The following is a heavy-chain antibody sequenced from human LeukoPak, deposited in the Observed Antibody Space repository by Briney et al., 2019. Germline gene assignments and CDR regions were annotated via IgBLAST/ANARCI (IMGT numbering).Heavy chain of an antibody. J-gene: IGHJ3*01. CDR2: IYPGDSDT. CDR3: AKSPTFYGDYDAFHV. CDR1: VYGFNNYW. V-gene: IGHV5-51*01. D-gene: IGHD4-17*01. Sequence: GGGLKISCKTAVYGFNNYWMGWARPMTGKGGEGRGSIYPGDSDTRYSPSFQGQVSTSPDKSISTAYLQWSSLTASDTAMYYCAKSPTFYGDYDAFHVWGQGTMVTV.